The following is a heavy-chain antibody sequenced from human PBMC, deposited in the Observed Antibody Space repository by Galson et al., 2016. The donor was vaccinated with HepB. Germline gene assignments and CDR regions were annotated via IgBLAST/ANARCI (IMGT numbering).Heavy chain of an antibody. Sequence: SLKLSCAASRYTFSSYAMSWVRQAPGKGLEWVASISGRGDNTGYADTVKGRFTITRDNSTNTLYLQMNTRRAEDTAVYYWSKGSHRAHPYHFDYWGQGTLVTVSS. CDR1: RYTFSSYA. CDR2: ISGRGDNT. CDR3: SKGSHRAHPYHFDY. V-gene: IGHV3-23*01. D-gene: IGHD2-2*01. J-gene: IGHJ4*02.